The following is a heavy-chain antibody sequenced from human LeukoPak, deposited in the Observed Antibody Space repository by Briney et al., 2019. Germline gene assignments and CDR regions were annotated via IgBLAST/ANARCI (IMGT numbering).Heavy chain of an antibody. CDR3: ARQLMMTLGGGIVRGFDY. D-gene: IGHD3-16*02. CDR2: IYYSGST. V-gene: IGHV4-39*01. J-gene: IGHJ4*02. Sequence: KPSETLSLTCTVSGGSISSSSYYWGWIRQPPGKGLEWIGSIYYSGSTYYNPSLKGRVTISVDTSKNQFSLKLSSVTAADTAVYYCARQLMMTLGGGIVRGFDYWGQGTLVTVSS. CDR1: GGSISSSSYY.